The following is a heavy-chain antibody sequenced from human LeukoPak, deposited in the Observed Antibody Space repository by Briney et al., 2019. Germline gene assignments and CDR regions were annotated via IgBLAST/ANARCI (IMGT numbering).Heavy chain of an antibody. V-gene: IGHV1-46*01. CDR3: ARGPTRYYFDY. CDR2: INPSGGST. J-gene: IGHJ4*02. Sequence: GASVKVSCKASGYTFTSYYMHWVRQAPGQGLEWMGIINPSGGSTSYAQKFQGRVTMTRDTSTSTVYMEMSSLRSEDTAVYHCARGPTRYYFDYWGQGTLVTVSS. CDR1: GYTFTSYY.